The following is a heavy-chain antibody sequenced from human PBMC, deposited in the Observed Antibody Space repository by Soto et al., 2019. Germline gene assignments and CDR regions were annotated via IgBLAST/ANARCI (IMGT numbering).Heavy chain of an antibody. CDR3: AKDPSTGSADY. CDR1: GFIISDYA. CDR2: ISKDGRTT. V-gene: IGHV3-23*01. Sequence: EVQLLEPGGDLVQPGGSLRLSCVASGFIISDYAMNWVRQAPGKGLEWVSTISKDGRTTHYADSVRGRFTISRDVSKNTLYLQMNILSPAGAAVYYCAKDPSTGSADYWGQGTLVTVSS. D-gene: IGHD3-9*01. J-gene: IGHJ4*02.